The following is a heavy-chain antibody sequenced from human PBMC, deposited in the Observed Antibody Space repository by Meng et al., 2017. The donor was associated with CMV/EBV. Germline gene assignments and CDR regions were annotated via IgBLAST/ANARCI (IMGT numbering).Heavy chain of an antibody. CDR3: ARVDVDTAMDEEGFDY. V-gene: IGHV1-46*01. CDR1: EYAFTSYY. Sequence: SEYAFTSYYMHWVRQAPGQGLEWMGIINPSGGSTSYAQKFQGRVTMTRDTSTSTVYMELSSLRSEDTAAYYCARVDVDTAMDEEGFDYWGQGTLVTVSS. D-gene: IGHD5-18*01. CDR2: INPSGGST. J-gene: IGHJ4*02.